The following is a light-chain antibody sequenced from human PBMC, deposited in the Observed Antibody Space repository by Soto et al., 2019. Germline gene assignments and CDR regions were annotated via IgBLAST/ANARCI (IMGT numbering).Light chain of an antibody. V-gene: IGKV4-1*01. Sequence: DIVMTQSPDSLAVSLGERATINCKSSQSVLYSSNNKNYLSWYQQKPGQPPKLLIYWASTRESGVPDRFSGSGSGTDFTLTISSLHADDVAVYYCHQYYRSPLTFGGGTKVEI. CDR3: HQYYRSPLT. J-gene: IGKJ4*01. CDR1: QSVLYSSNNKNY. CDR2: WAS.